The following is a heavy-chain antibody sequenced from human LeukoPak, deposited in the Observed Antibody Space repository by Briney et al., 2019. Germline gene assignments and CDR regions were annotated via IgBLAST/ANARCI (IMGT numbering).Heavy chain of an antibody. V-gene: IGHV1-18*01. CDR1: GYTFTSYG. CDR2: ISAYNGNT. CDR3: ARAGPYSGSYPYYFDY. Sequence: GASVKASCKASGYTFTSYGISWVRQAPGQGLEWMGWISAYNGNTNYAQKLQGRVTMTTDTSTSTAYMELRSLRSDDTAVYYCARAGPYSGSYPYYFDYWGQGTLVTVSS. J-gene: IGHJ4*02. D-gene: IGHD1-26*01.